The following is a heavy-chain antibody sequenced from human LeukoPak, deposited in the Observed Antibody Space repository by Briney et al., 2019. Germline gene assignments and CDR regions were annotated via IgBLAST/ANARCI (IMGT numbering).Heavy chain of an antibody. Sequence: GGSLRLSCAASGFTFSNYAMSWVRQAPGKGLEWVSTISANGGSTYYADSMKGRFTISRDDSKNTLHLQMNSLRAEDTAVYYCARPLPLPDDAFDIWGQGTMVTVSS. CDR1: GFTFSNYA. J-gene: IGHJ3*02. CDR3: ARPLPLPDDAFDI. CDR2: ISANGGST. V-gene: IGHV3-23*01. D-gene: IGHD1-14*01.